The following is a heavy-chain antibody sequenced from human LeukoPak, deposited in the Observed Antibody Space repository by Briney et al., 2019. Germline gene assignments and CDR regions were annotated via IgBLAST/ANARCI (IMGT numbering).Heavy chain of an antibody. CDR1: GFTFSSYW. Sequence: GGSLRLSCVVSGFTFSSYWMSWVRQAPGKGLEWVANIQQDGSEKYYVDSVKGRFTISRDNAKNSLYLQMNSLRADDTAIYFCARDELGYSYGFNWFDPWGQGSLVTVSS. D-gene: IGHD5-18*01. CDR2: IQQDGSEK. CDR3: ARDELGYSYGFNWFDP. V-gene: IGHV3-7*01. J-gene: IGHJ5*02.